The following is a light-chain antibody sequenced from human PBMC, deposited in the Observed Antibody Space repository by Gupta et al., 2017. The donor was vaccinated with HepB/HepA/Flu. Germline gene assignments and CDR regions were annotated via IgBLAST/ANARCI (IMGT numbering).Light chain of an antibody. CDR2: AAS. Sequence: DIQMTQSPSSLSASVGDRVTITCRASQSISSYLNWYQQKPGKAPKLLIYAASSLQSGVPSRFSGSGSGTDFTLTISSLQPEDFATYYCQQRDSTPRTFGQGTXVEIK. CDR3: QQRDSTPRT. CDR1: QSISSY. J-gene: IGKJ1*01. V-gene: IGKV1-39*01.